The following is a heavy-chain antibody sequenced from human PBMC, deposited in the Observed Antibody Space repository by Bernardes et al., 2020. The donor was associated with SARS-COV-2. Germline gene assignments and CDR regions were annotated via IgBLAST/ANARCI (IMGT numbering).Heavy chain of an antibody. D-gene: IGHD4-4*01. CDR2: IIASGASS. CDR1: GTDLKPYD. Sequence: GSLRLSCSGSGTDLKPYDLYWVRQAPGKGLEWVSGIIASGASSFYAESVKGRFTIARDASKMYLRMNSLGVNDTAMYYCVTRGRRGAYNNHYFQHWGQGTLATVSS. V-gene: IGHV3-23*01. J-gene: IGHJ1*01. CDR3: VTRGRRGAYNNHYFQH.